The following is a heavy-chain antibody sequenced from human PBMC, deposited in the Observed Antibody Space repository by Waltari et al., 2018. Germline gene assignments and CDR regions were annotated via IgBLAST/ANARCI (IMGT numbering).Heavy chain of an antibody. D-gene: IGHD5-18*01. V-gene: IGHV3-74*01. J-gene: IGHJ4*02. Sequence: EVRLEESGGGVVQPGGSLSLSCAASGCAFSRYWMHWVRQAPGKGLVWVSRIDNDGSGTTYADSVMGRFTISRDNAKNTVYLEMNSLRAEDTAVYYCSRSPAGYSRSDYWGQGTLVTVSS. CDR2: IDNDGSGT. CDR3: SRSPAGYSRSDY. CDR1: GCAFSRYW.